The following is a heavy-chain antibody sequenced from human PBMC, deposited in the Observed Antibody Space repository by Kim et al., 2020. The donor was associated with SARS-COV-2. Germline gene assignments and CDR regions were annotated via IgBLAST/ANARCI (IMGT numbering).Heavy chain of an antibody. CDR3: ARGSYYLGMDV. CDR1: GYIFTGYY. CDR2: INPDSGDT. Sequence: ASVKVSCKASGYIFTGYYIYWVRQAPGQGLECMGRINPDSGDTNYAQKFQGRVTMTRDTSITTAYMELSRLRSDDGVRYCCARGSYYLGMDVWGQGTTVTISS. J-gene: IGHJ6*02. D-gene: IGHD3-10*01. V-gene: IGHV1-2*05.